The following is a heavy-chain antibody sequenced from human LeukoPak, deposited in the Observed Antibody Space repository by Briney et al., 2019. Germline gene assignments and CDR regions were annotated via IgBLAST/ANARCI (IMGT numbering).Heavy chain of an antibody. CDR1: GFTFSSYS. V-gene: IGHV3-21*01. CDR3: ARVSCSSTSCYTPDY. CDR2: ISSSSSYI. J-gene: IGHJ4*02. D-gene: IGHD2-2*02. Sequence: PGGSLRLSCAASGFTFSSYSMTWVRQAPGKGLEWVSSISSSSSYIYYADSVKGRFTISRDNAKNSLYLQMNSLRAEDTAVHYCARVSCSSTSCYTPDYWGQGTLVTVSS.